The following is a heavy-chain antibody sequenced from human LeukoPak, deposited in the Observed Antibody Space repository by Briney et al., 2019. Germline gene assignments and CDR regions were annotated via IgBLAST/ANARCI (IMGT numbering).Heavy chain of an antibody. CDR1: GGSISSGGYY. V-gene: IGHV4-30-2*01. CDR2: IYHSGTT. Sequence: KPSETLSLTCTVSGGSISSGGYYWSWIRQPPGKGLEWIGYIYHSGTTYSNPSLKSRVTISVDRSKNQFSLKLSSVTAADTAVYYCASDSWPEVVRFDHWGQGTLVTVSS. CDR3: ASDSWPEVVRFDH. J-gene: IGHJ4*02. D-gene: IGHD1-14*01.